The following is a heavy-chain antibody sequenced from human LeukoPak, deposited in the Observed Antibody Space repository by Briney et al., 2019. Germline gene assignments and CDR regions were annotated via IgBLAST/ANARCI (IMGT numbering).Heavy chain of an antibody. J-gene: IGHJ4*02. CDR2: INSDGSST. Sequence: PGGSLRLSCAASGFTFSSYWMQWVRQAPGKGLVWVSRINSDGSSTSYADSVKGRFTLSRDNAKNTLYLRMNSLRAEDTAVYYCARSDTVYDFWSGYKPCDYWGQGTLVTVSS. CDR1: GFTFSSYW. V-gene: IGHV3-74*01. CDR3: ARSDTVYDFWSGYKPCDY. D-gene: IGHD3-3*01.